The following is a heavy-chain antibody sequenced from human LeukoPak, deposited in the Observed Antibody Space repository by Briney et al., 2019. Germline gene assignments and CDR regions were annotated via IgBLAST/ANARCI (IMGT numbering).Heavy chain of an antibody. CDR3: AREYCSSTSCYTVRPYYYYGMDV. CDR1: GYTFTSYG. CDR2: ISAYNGKK. V-gene: IGHV1-18*01. J-gene: IGHJ6*02. Sequence: ASVKDSCKASGYTFTSYGISWVRQPPAQGLEWMGCISAYNGKKNYAQKLQGRVTMITDTSTSTAYMQLRSLRSDDTAVYYCAREYCSSTSCYTVRPYYYYGMDVWGQGTTVTVSS. D-gene: IGHD2-2*01.